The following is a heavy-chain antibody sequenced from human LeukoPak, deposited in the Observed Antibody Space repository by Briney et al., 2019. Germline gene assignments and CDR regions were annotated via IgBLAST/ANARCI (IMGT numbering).Heavy chain of an antibody. J-gene: IGHJ4*02. CDR3: ARAPPVTAAKGSFDY. CDR1: GGSFSGYY. Sequence: RPSETLSLTCAVYGGSFSGYYWSWIRQPPGKGLEWIGEINHSGSTNYNPSLKSRVTISVDTSKSQFSLKLSSVTAADTAVYYCARAPPVTAAKGSFDYWGQGTLVTVSS. D-gene: IGHD2-2*01. CDR2: INHSGST. V-gene: IGHV4-34*01.